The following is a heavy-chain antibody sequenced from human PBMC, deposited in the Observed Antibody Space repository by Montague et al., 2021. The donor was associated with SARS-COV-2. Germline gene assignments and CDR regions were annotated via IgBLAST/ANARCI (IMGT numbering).Heavy chain of an antibody. Sequence: CAISGDSVTVKRDSGKERKHTRPNSSHGLGRMQYRAKKKNDYAVSVKSRITINPDTSKNQFSLQLNSVTPEDTAVYYCARGGSRLYYFDYWGQGTLVTVSS. D-gene: IGHD6-25*01. J-gene: IGHJ4*02. CDR1: GDSVTVKRDS. CDR3: ARGGSRLYYFDY. V-gene: IGHV6-1*01. CDR2: MQYRAKKKN.